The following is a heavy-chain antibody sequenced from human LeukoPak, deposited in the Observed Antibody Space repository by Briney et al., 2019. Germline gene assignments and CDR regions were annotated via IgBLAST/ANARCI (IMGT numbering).Heavy chain of an antibody. V-gene: IGHV4-34*01. D-gene: IGHD3-22*01. CDR3: ARGLYYYDSKPLGGY. CDR2: INYSGST. J-gene: IGHJ4*02. Sequence: SETLSLTCAVYGGSFSGYYWSWIRQPPGKGLEWIGEINYSGSTNYNPSLKSRVTISVDTSKNQFSLKLSSVTAADTAVYYCARGLYYYDSKPLGGYWGQGTLVTVSS. CDR1: GGSFSGYY.